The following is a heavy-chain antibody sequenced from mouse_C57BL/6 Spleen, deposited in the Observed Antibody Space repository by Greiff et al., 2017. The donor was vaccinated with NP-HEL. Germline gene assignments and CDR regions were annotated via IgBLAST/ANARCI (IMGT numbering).Heavy chain of an antibody. CDR1: GYAFSSSW. CDR3: ARRIDSSGSDY. V-gene: IGHV1-82*01. CDR2: IYPGDGDT. Sequence: QVQLKQSGPELVKPGASVKISCKASGYAFSSSWMNWVKQRPGKGLEWIGRIYPGDGDTNYNGKFKGKATLTADKSSSTAYMQLSSLTSEDSAVYFCARRIDSSGSDYWGQGTTLTVSS. D-gene: IGHD3-2*02. J-gene: IGHJ2*01.